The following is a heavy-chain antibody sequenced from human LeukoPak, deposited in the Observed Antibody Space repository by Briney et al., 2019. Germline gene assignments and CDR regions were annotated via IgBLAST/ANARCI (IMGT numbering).Heavy chain of an antibody. CDR3: AKVGSTAVFDY. CDR2: ISGSGGST. V-gene: IGHV3-23*01. D-gene: IGHD4-23*01. J-gene: IGHJ4*02. Sequence: GGTLRLSCAASGFTFSSYGMSWVRQAPGKGLEWVSAISGSGGSTYYADSVKGRFTISKDNSKNTLYLQMNSLRAEDTAVCYCAKVGSTAVFDYWGQGTLVTVSS. CDR1: GFTFSSYG.